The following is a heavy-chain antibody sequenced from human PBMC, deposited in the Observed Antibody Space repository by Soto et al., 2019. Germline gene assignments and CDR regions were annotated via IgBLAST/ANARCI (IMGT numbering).Heavy chain of an antibody. D-gene: IGHD2-2*01. Sequence: SSVTVSCKASGCTFSIYAISWVRQAPGQGLEWMGGIIPIFGTANYAQKFQGRVTITADKSTSTAYMELSSLRSEDTAVYYCARTIVPAASNYYYYYGMDVWGQGTTVTVSS. CDR1: GCTFSIYA. J-gene: IGHJ6*02. V-gene: IGHV1-69*06. CDR3: ARTIVPAASNYYYYYGMDV. CDR2: IIPIFGTA.